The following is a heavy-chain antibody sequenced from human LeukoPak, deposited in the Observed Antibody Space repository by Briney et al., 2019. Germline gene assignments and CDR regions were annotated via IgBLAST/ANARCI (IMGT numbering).Heavy chain of an antibody. CDR1: GFTFDDYY. Sequence: GGSLGLSCAASGFTFDDYYMSWMRQAPGKGLEWVSTIYSGDIKYADSVKGRFTISRDNAKNSLYLQMDSLRAEDTAVYYCARGGSKTFDFWGQGTLVTVSS. V-gene: IGHV3-11*01. CDR2: IYSGDI. J-gene: IGHJ4*02. CDR3: ARGGSKTFDF.